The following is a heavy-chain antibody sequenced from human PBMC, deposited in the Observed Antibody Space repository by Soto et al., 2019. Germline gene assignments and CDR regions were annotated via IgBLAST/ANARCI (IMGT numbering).Heavy chain of an antibody. CDR1: GGTFNNYA. CDR3: SSFDGTLVRGGRSSPYEMDV. D-gene: IGHD3-10*01. CDR2: IIPTFGTG. V-gene: IGHV1-69*01. Sequence: QVLLVQSGPEVKKPGSSVKVSCKASGGTFNNYAINWVRQAPGKGLEWMGGIIPTFGTGNHAQKFQGRVTITAEEATPAAYMGLNCLRSEDTSMYYCSSFDGTLVRGGRSSPYEMDVWGQGTKVMVSS. J-gene: IGHJ6*02.